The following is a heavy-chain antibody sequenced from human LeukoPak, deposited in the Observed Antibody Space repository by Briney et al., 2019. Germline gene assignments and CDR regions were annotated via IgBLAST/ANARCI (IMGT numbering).Heavy chain of an antibody. J-gene: IGHJ4*02. D-gene: IGHD3-3*01. V-gene: IGHV4-31*03. CDR1: GGSIGSGGYY. CDR2: IYYSGST. CDR3: ARALVYDFWSGYHSNYFDY. Sequence: SETLSLTCTVSGGSIGSGGYYWSWIRQHPGKGLEWIGYIYYSGSTYYNPSLKSRVTISVDTSKNQFSLKLSSVTAADTAVYYCARALVYDFWSGYHSNYFDYWGQGTLVTVSS.